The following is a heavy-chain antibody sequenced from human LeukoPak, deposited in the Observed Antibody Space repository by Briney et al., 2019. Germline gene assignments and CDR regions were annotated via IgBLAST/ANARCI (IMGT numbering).Heavy chain of an antibody. D-gene: IGHD3-3*01. J-gene: IGHJ4*02. CDR3: ARGGYDFWSGYYTALDY. V-gene: IGHV3-33*01. CDR2: IWYDGSNK. Sequence: PGRSLRLSCAASGFTFSSYGMHWVRQAPGKGLEWVAVIWYDGSNKYYADSVKGRFTISRDNSKNTLYLQMNSLRAEDTAVYYCARGGYDFWSGYYTALDYWGQGTLVTVSS. CDR1: GFTFSSYG.